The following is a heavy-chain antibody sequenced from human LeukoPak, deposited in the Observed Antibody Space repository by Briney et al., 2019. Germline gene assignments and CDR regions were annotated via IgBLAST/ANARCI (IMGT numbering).Heavy chain of an antibody. CDR2: INAGNGNT. D-gene: IGHD2-15*01. CDR3: ARDLGYCSGGSCDANFDY. CDR1: GYTFTSYA. J-gene: IGHJ4*02. Sequence: ASVKVSCKASGYTFTSYAMHWVRQAPGQRLEWMGWINAGNGNTKYSQKFQGRVTITRDTSASTAYMELSSLRSEDTAVYHCARDLGYCSGGSCDANFDYWGQGTLVTVSS. V-gene: IGHV1-3*01.